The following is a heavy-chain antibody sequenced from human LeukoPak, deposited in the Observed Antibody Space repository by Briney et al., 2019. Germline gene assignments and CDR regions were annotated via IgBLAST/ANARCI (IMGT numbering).Heavy chain of an antibody. J-gene: IGHJ4*02. D-gene: IGHD1-7*01. CDR1: GDSVSSNSAA. V-gene: IGHV6-1*01. Sequence: SQTLSLTCDIPGDSVSSNSAAWNWIRQSPSRGLEWLGRTFYRSKWYNEYEVSLKSRLTINADTSKNHFSLQLNSVTPEDTAVYYCARSGGTAIGNYERATFDYWGQGTLVTVSS. CDR3: ARSGGTAIGNYERATFDY. CDR2: TFYRSKWYN.